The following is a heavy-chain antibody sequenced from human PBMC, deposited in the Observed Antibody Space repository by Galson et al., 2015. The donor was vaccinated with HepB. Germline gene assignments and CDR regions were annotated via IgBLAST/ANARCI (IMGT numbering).Heavy chain of an antibody. CDR2: SSAYNGNT. V-gene: IGHV1-18*01. CDR3: ARVYCSSTSCSDGYYYYYYMDV. CDR1: GYTFTSYG. J-gene: IGHJ6*03. D-gene: IGHD2-2*01. Sequence: QSGAEVKKPGASVKVSCKASGYTFTSYGISWVRQAPGQGLEWMGWSSAYNGNTNYAQKLQGRVTMTTDTSTSTAYMELRSLRSDDTAVYYCARVYCSSTSCSDGYYYYYYMDVWGKGTTVTVSS.